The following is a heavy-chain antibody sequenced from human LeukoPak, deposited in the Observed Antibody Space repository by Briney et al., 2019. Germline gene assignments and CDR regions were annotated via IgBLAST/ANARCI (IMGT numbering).Heavy chain of an antibody. CDR1: GYTFTSYY. CDR3: ARDPVEQPYWFFDL. CDR2: INPSGGST. V-gene: IGHV1-46*01. Sequence: ASVKVSCKASGYTFTSYYMHWVRQAPGQGLEWMGIINPSGGSTSYAQKFQGRVTMTRDTSISTAYMELSRLRSDDTAVYYCARDPVEQPYWFFDLWGRGTLVTVSS. D-gene: IGHD1/OR15-1a*01. J-gene: IGHJ2*01.